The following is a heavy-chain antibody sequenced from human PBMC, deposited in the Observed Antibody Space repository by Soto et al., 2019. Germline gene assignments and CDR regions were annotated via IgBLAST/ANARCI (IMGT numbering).Heavy chain of an antibody. CDR1: GGTFSSYA. D-gene: IGHD6-13*01. CDR2: IIPIFGTA. Sequence: SVKVSCKASGGTFSSYAISWVRQAPGQGLEWMGGIIPIFGTANYAQKFQGRVTITADKSTSTAYMELSSLRSEDTAVYYCAREYRSSSFKWFDPWGQGTLGTVS. CDR3: AREYRSSSFKWFDP. V-gene: IGHV1-69*06. J-gene: IGHJ5*02.